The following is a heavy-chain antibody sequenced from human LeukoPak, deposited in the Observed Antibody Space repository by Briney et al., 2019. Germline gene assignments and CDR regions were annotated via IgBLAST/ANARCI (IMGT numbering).Heavy chain of an antibody. CDR3: ARARSPSSSWLDWFDP. D-gene: IGHD6-13*01. CDR1: GGSISSYY. Sequence: SETLSLTCTVSGGSISSYYWSWIRQPPGKGLEWIGYIYYSGSTNYNPSLKSRVTISVDTSKNQFSLKLSSVTAADTAVYYCARARSPSSSWLDWFDPWGQGTLVTVSS. J-gene: IGHJ5*02. V-gene: IGHV4-59*01. CDR2: IYYSGST.